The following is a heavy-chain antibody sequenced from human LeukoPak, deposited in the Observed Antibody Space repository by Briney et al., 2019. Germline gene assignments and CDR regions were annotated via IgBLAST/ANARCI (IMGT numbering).Heavy chain of an antibody. CDR3: ARLVSVYYDSSGYYYDY. J-gene: IGHJ4*02. Sequence: GESLKISFKGSGYSFTSYWIGWVRQMPGKGLEWMGIIYPGDSDTRYSPSFQGQVTISADKSISTAYLQWSSLKASDTAMYYCARLVSVYYDSSGYYYDYWGQGTLVTVSS. CDR2: IYPGDSDT. CDR1: GYSFTSYW. V-gene: IGHV5-51*01. D-gene: IGHD3-22*01.